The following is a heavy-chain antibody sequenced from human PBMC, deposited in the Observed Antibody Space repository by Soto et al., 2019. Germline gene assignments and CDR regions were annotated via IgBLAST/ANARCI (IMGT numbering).Heavy chain of an antibody. V-gene: IGHV3-23*01. CDR1: GFTFSSYG. J-gene: IGHJ5*02. Sequence: GGSLRISCAASGFTFSSYGMHWVRQAPGKGLEWVAVISGSGSITYYADSVKGRFTISRDNSKNTLYLQMNSLRAEDTAVYYCAKDHNIVVVPAAINWFDPWGQGTLGTVSS. D-gene: IGHD2-2*02. CDR2: ISGSGSIT. CDR3: AKDHNIVVVPAAINWFDP.